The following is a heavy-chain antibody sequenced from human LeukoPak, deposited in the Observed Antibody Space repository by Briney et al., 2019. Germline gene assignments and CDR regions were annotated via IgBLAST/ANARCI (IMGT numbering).Heavy chain of an antibody. CDR3: ATTYYYESSGYPPLFDY. Sequence: ASVKVSCKVSGYTLTESSMHWVRQAPGKGLEWMGGFDPEDGDTIYAQKFQGRVTMTEDTSTDTAYMELSSLRSEDTAVYYCATTYYYESSGYPPLFDYWGQGSLVTVSS. CDR2: FDPEDGDT. D-gene: IGHD3-22*01. V-gene: IGHV1-24*01. J-gene: IGHJ4*02. CDR1: GYTLTESS.